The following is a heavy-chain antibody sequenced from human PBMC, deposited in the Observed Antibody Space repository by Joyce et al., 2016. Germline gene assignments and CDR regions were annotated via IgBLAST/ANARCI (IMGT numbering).Heavy chain of an antibody. V-gene: IGHV4-34*01. CDR1: GGSLSGYY. Sequence: QVQLQEWGAGLLKPSETLSLTCAVYGGSLSGYYWSWIRQAPGMGLEWIGEVNDRVRTNYNPSLKSRATTSKDTSKNQFSLRLTTVTAADTAVYFCARARRGIILARGEMGEYLQHWGRGTVVIVSS. CDR3: ARARRGIILARGEMGEYLQH. D-gene: IGHD3-10*01. J-gene: IGHJ1*01. CDR2: VNDRVRT.